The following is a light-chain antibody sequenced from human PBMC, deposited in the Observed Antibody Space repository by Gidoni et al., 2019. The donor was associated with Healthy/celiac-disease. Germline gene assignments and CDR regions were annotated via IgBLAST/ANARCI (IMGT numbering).Light chain of an antibody. CDR1: ALPKQY. CDR2: TDS. CDR3: QSADSSGTYVV. Sequence: SYELTQPPSVSVSLGQTARITCSGDALPKQYAYWYQQKPGQAPVLVIYTDSERPSGIPERFSGSSSGTTVTLTISGVQAEDEADYYCQSADSSGTYVVFGGGTKLTVL. J-gene: IGLJ2*01. V-gene: IGLV3-25*02.